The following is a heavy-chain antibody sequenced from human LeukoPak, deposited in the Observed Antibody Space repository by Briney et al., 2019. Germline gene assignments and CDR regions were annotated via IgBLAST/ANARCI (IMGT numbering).Heavy chain of an antibody. D-gene: IGHD6-19*01. CDR3: ARSLRVAVAASY. Sequence: PGGSLRLSCAASGFSFTNYAMSWVRQGPGKGLEWVSAISGSGGSTYYADSVKGRFAISRDNPKNTLYLQMNSLTAEDTAIYYCARSLRVAVAASYWGQGTLVTVSS. CDR2: ISGSGGST. V-gene: IGHV3-23*01. J-gene: IGHJ4*02. CDR1: GFSFTNYA.